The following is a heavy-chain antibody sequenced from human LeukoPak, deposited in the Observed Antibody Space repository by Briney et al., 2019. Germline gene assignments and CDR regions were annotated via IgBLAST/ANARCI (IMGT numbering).Heavy chain of an antibody. CDR1: GFTFSSYI. V-gene: IGHV3-21*04. D-gene: IGHD5-18*01. Sequence: GGSLRLSCAASGFTFSSYIINWVRQAPGKGLEWVSSISSSNSYIYYADSVKGRFTISRDNAKNSLYLQMNSLRVEDTALYYCAKDIGRVDTASTYMDVWGKGTTVTISS. J-gene: IGHJ6*03. CDR2: ISSSNSYI. CDR3: AKDIGRVDTASTYMDV.